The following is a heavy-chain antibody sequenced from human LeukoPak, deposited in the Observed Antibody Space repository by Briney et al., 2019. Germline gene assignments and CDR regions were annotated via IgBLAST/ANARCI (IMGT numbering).Heavy chain of an antibody. V-gene: IGHV4-39*07. Sequence: PSETLSLTCTVSGGSISSSSYYWGWIRQPPGKGLEWIGEINHSGSTNYNPSLKSRVTISVDTSKNQFSLKLSSVTAADTAVYYCARGGSRLYPSYWGQGTLVTVSS. CDR3: ARGGSRLYPSY. D-gene: IGHD3-16*02. CDR2: INHSGST. J-gene: IGHJ4*02. CDR1: GGSISSSSYY.